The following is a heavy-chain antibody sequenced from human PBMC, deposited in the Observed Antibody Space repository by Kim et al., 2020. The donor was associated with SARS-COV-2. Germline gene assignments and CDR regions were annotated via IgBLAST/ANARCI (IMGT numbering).Heavy chain of an antibody. Sequence: AKKFEDRVTMTRETSTSTVYMELSSLRSEDTAVYYCARDGRLKSSSALGYWGQGTLVTVSS. CDR3: ARDGRLKSSSALGY. V-gene: IGHV1-46*01. J-gene: IGHJ4*02. D-gene: IGHD6-6*01.